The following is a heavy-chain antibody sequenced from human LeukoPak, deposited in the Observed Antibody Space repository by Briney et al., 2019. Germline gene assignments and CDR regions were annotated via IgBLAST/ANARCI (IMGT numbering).Heavy chain of an antibody. Sequence: SETLSLTCTVSGGSISSYYWSWIRQPPGKGLEWIGYIYYSGSTNYNPSLKSRVTISVDTSKNQFSLKLSSVTAADTAVYYCARRKALDYGDYADAFDIWGQGTMVTVSS. V-gene: IGHV4-59*08. D-gene: IGHD4-17*01. CDR3: ARRKALDYGDYADAFDI. CDR2: IYYSGST. J-gene: IGHJ3*02. CDR1: GGSISSYY.